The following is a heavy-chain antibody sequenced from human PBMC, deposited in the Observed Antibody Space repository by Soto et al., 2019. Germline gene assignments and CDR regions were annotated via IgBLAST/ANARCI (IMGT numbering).Heavy chain of an antibody. D-gene: IGHD3-3*01. V-gene: IGHV1-8*01. Sequence: ASVKVSCKASGYTFTSYDINWVRQATGQGLEWMGWMNPNSGNTGYAQKFQGRVTMTRNTSISTAYMELSSLRSEDTAVYYCARGGPQYYDFWSGYYIGYYYGMDVWGQGTTVTVSS. CDR2: MNPNSGNT. CDR3: ARGGPQYYDFWSGYYIGYYYGMDV. CDR1: GYTFTSYD. J-gene: IGHJ6*02.